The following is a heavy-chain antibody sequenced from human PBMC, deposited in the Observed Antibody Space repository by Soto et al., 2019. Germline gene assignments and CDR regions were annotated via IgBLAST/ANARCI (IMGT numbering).Heavy chain of an antibody. CDR1: GGTFSSYA. J-gene: IGHJ5*02. CDR3: AREDRYCSGGSCYMSQFDP. CDR2: IIPIFGTA. Sequence: QVQLVQSGAEVKKPGSSVKVSCKASGGTFSSYAISWVRQAPGQGLEWMGGIIPIFGTANYAQKFQGRATMTADESTSTAYMELSSLRSEDTAVYYCAREDRYCSGGSCYMSQFDPWGQGTLVTVSS. V-gene: IGHV1-69*12. D-gene: IGHD2-15*01.